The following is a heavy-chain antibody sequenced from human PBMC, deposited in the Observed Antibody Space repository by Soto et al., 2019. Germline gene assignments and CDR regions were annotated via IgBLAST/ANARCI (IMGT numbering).Heavy chain of an antibody. CDR3: ARGQSSTMVRGVPGYYYYGMDV. V-gene: IGHV3-33*01. Sequence: GGSLRLSCAASGFTFSSYGMHWVRQAPGKGLEWVAVIWYDGSNKYYADSVKGRFTISRDNSKNTLYLQMNSLRAEDTAVYYCARGQSSTMVRGVPGYYYYGMDVWGQGTTVTVS. D-gene: IGHD3-10*01. CDR2: IWYDGSNK. CDR1: GFTFSSYG. J-gene: IGHJ6*02.